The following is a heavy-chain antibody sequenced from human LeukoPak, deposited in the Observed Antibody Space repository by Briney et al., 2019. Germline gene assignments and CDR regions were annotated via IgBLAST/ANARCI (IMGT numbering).Heavy chain of an antibody. V-gene: IGHV3-30*02. CDR2: IRYDGSNK. CDR1: GFTFSSYG. D-gene: IGHD3-9*01. CDR3: AKGGLRLRYFDWPDY. Sequence: GGSLRLSCAASGFTFSSYGIHWVRQAPGKGLEWVAFIRYDGSNKYYADSVKGRFTISRDNSKNTLYLQMNSLRAEDTAVYYCAKGGLRLRYFDWPDYWGQGTLVTVSS. J-gene: IGHJ4*02.